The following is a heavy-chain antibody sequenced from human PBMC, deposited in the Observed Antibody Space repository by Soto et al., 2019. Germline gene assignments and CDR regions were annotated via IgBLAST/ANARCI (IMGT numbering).Heavy chain of an antibody. CDR3: ARRSIAARHGGWFDP. J-gene: IGHJ5*02. D-gene: IGHD6-6*01. CDR2: IYYSGST. CDR1: GGSISSSSYY. V-gene: IGHV4-39*01. Sequence: PSETLSLTCTVSGGSISSSSYYWGWMRQPPGKGLEWIGSIYYSGSTYYNPSLKSRVTISVDTSKNQFSLKLSSVTAADTAVYYCARRSIAARHGGWFDPWGQGTLVTVSS.